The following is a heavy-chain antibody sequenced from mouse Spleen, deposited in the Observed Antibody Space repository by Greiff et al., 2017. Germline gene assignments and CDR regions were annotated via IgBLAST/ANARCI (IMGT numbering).Heavy chain of an antibody. Sequence: QVQLQQSGPGLVQPSQSLSITCTVSGFSLTSYGVHWVRQSPGKGLEWLGVIWSGGSTDYNAAFISRLSISKDNSKSQVFFKMNSLQADDTAIDYCAREWERYFDVWGTGTTVTVSS. CDR1: GFSLTSYG. CDR2: IWSGGST. CDR3: AREWERYFDV. J-gene: IGHJ1*03. V-gene: IGHV2-2*01. D-gene: IGHD1-3*01.